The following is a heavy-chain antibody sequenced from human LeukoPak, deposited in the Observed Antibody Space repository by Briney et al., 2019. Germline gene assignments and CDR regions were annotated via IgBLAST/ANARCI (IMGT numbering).Heavy chain of an antibody. CDR2: ISRTSAYI. J-gene: IGHJ4*02. CDR1: GFTFNDYA. D-gene: IGHD2-15*01. V-gene: IGHV3-21*01. Sequence: GGSLRLSSAASGFTFNDYAMKWVRQAPGKGLEWVAAISRTSAYIYYSDSLKGRFTISRDNAKNSVYLQIDSLRAEDTAIYYCARDERRYCSDSNCYPGDYWGQGTLVTVSS. CDR3: ARDERRYCSDSNCYPGDY.